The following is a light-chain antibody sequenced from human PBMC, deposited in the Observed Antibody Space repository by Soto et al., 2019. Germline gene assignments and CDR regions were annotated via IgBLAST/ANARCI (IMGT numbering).Light chain of an antibody. CDR2: GAS. CDR1: QSVSSN. CDR3: QQYNNWPPIT. J-gene: IGKJ5*01. V-gene: IGKV3-15*01. Sequence: EIVMTQSPATLSVSPGERATLSCRASQSVSSNLAWYQQKPGQAPRLLIYGASTRATGIPARFSGSGSGTEFIITNRSLQSEDFAVYYCQQYNNWPPITFGQGTRLEIK.